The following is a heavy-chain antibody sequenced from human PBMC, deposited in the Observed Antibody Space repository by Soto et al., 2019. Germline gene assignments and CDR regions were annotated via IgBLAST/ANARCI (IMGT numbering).Heavy chain of an antibody. J-gene: IGHJ4*02. CDR1: GFTFSNYD. CDR3: AKVFSPEGGNYFDY. Sequence: EVQLLESGGGLVKPGGSLRLSCAASGFTFSNYDMNWVRQAPGKGLEWVSAISNSFSDGNTHYADSVKGRFTISSDNDKNTVFLEMNRLRAEATAVYYCAKVFSPEGGNYFDYWGQGTLVTVSS. D-gene: IGHD3-9*01. CDR2: ISNSFSDGNT. V-gene: IGHV3-23*01.